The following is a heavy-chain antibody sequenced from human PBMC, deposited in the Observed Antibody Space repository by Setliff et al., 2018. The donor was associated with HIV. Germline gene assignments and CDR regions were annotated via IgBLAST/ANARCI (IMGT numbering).Heavy chain of an antibody. V-gene: IGHV4-31*03. D-gene: IGHD2-21*01. Sequence: SETLSLTCTVSGGSISSGGYYWSWIRQHPGKGLERIGYIYYSGRTYYNPSLKSRVTISVDTSEIQFSLKLSSVTAADTAVYYCARYCGGDCYPSAYYMDVWGKGTTVTVSS. CDR3: ARYCGGDCYPSAYYMDV. CDR1: GGSISSGGYY. CDR2: IYYSGRT. J-gene: IGHJ6*03.